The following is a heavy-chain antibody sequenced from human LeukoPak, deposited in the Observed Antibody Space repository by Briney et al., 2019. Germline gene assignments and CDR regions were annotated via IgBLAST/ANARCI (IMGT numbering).Heavy chain of an antibody. CDR2: INPSDGDR. J-gene: IGHJ4*02. D-gene: IGHD3-10*01. CDR1: GYTFITYK. V-gene: IGHV1-46*01. Sequence: EASVKVSFTASGYTFITYKMHWVRQAPGQGLEWVGIINPSDGDRRNAQKFQGRVTMTRDMSTSTVYMELSSLRSEDTAVYYCAKDGGSYSADYWGQGTLVTVSS. CDR3: AKDGGSYSADY.